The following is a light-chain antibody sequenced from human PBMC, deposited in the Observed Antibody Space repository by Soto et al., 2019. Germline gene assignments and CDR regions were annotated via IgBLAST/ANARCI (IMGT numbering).Light chain of an antibody. J-gene: IGLJ1*01. CDR3: SSYTSSGTLEV. V-gene: IGLV2-14*01. CDR2: EVR. CDR1: RSDVGGYNF. Sequence: ALTQPASVSGSPGQSITISCTGTRSDVGGYNFVSWYQQFPGKAPKLMIYEVRNRPSGISNRFSGSKSGNTASLTISGLQAEDEADYYCSSYTSSGTLEVFGTGTKVTVL.